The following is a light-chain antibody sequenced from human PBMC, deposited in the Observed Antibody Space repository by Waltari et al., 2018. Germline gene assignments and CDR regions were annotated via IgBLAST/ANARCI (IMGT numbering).Light chain of an antibody. V-gene: IGKV3-20*01. CDR2: EAS. J-gene: IGKJ1*01. CDR3: QKYGTRPAT. Sequence: GQAPRLLIYEASNRATGIPDRFSGSGSGTDFSLTISRLEPEGFAVYYCQKYGTRPATFGQGTKVEVK.